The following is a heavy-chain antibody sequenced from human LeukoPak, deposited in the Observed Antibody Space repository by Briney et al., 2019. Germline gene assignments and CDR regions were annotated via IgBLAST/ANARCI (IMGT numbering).Heavy chain of an antibody. D-gene: IGHD6-13*01. V-gene: IGHV3-7*01. CDR3: ARTLGGYSSSWYYFDY. CDR1: GFTFSSYW. CDR2: IKQDGSEK. J-gene: IGHJ4*02. Sequence: GGSLRLSCAASGFTFSSYWMSWVRQAPGKGLEWVANIKQDGSEKYYVDSVKGRFTISRDNAKNSLYLQMNSLRAEDTAVYYCARTLGGYSSSWYYFDYSGQGTLVTVSS.